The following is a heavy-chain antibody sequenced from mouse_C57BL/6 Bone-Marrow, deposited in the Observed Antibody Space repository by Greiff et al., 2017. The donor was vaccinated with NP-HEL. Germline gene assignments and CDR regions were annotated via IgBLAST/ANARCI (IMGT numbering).Heavy chain of an antibody. J-gene: IGHJ1*03. CDR2: INPNNGGT. Sequence: EVQLQQSGPELVKPGASVKISCKASGYTFTDYYMNWVEQSHGKSLEWIGDINPNNGGTSYNQKFKGKATLTVDKSSSTAYMELRSLTSEDSAVYYCARSGGSDVWGTGTTVTVSS. V-gene: IGHV1-26*01. CDR1: GYTFTDYY. D-gene: IGHD1-1*01. CDR3: ARSGGSDV.